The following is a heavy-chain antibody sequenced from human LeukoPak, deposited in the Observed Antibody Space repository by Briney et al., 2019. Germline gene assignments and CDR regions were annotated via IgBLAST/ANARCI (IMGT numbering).Heavy chain of an antibody. V-gene: IGHV3-74*01. CDR1: GFTFSSYW. CDR3: AKSIAVAGAMRDNWFDP. J-gene: IGHJ5*02. CDR2: VNGDGSST. Sequence: QSGRSLRLSCAASGFTFSSYWMHWVRQAPGKGLVWVSRVNGDGSSTTYADSVKGRFTISRDNVKNTLYLQMNNLRVEDTAVYYCAKSIAVAGAMRDNWFDPWGQGTLVTVSS. D-gene: IGHD6-19*01.